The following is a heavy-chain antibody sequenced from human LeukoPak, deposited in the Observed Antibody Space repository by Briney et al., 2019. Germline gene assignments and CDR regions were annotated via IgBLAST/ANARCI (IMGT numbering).Heavy chain of an antibody. CDR3: AGGCSGGGCYSSYFDY. Sequence: GGSLRLSCAASGFTFSSYWMHWVRQAPGKGLEWVSGISGSGGTTYYADSVKGRFTISRDKSKNTLYLQMNSLRGDDTAVYYCAGGCSGGGCYSSYFDYWGQGTLVTVSS. D-gene: IGHD2-15*01. CDR2: ISGSGGTT. J-gene: IGHJ4*02. CDR1: GFTFSSYW. V-gene: IGHV3-23*01.